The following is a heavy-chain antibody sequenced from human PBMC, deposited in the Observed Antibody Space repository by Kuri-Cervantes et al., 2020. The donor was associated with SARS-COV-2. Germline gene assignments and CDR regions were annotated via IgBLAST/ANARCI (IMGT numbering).Heavy chain of an antibody. D-gene: IGHD3-22*01. V-gene: IGHV3-53*01. CDR3: ARSTPFRRLVVISQGGAFDI. Sequence: GESLKISCAASGFTVSTNYMSWVRQAPGKGLEWGSLIYSSGNTHYADSVKGRFTISRDNSKNTLYLQLNSLRVDDTAVYYCARSTPFRRLVVISQGGAFDIWGQGTMVTVSS. J-gene: IGHJ3*02. CDR2: IYSSGNT. CDR1: GFTVSTNY.